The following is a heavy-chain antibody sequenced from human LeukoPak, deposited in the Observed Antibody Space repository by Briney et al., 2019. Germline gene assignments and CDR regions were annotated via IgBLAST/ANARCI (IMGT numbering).Heavy chain of an antibody. Sequence: GASVKVSCKASGYTFNSYYMHWVRQAPGQGLEWMGIINPSDDRTRYAQKFQGRVTMTKDTSTNTVYMDLSSLSSDDTAVYYCARDARRLLWFGELVDRYYYYYGMDVWGQGTTVTVSS. CDR2: INPSDDRT. D-gene: IGHD3-10*01. CDR1: GYTFNSYY. J-gene: IGHJ6*02. V-gene: IGHV1-46*02. CDR3: ARDARRLLWFGELVDRYYYYYGMDV.